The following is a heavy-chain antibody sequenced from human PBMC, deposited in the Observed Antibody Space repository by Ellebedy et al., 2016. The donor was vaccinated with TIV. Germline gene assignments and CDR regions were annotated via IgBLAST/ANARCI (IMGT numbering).Heavy chain of an antibody. Sequence: PGGSLRLSCAASGFTFSSYGMHWVRQAPGKGLEWVAAISYDWTNKDYTDSVKGRFTISRDKSKNALYLQLNSLRAEDTAVYYCAKPYDSGSYHDAFDIWGQGTMVTVSS. CDR2: ISYDWTNK. D-gene: IGHD3-10*01. J-gene: IGHJ3*02. V-gene: IGHV3-30*18. CDR1: GFTFSSYG. CDR3: AKPYDSGSYHDAFDI.